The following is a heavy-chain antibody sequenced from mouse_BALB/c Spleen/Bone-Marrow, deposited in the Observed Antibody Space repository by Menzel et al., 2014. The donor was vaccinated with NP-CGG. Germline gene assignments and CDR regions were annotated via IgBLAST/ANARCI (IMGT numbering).Heavy chain of an antibody. V-gene: IGHV4-1*02. D-gene: IGHD2-3*01. CDR1: GFDFRTYW. CDR3: ERIGYYGWLAY. CDR2: INQDSKTK. J-gene: IGHJ3*01. Sequence: EVKLMESGGGLVQPGGFLKLSCAASGFDFRTYWMSLVRQAPGKGLEWIGEINQDSKTKNYAQTLKDKFIISRDNANKSMSLQMSKVRSEDSGVYYGERIGYYGWLAYWGQGTLVTVSA.